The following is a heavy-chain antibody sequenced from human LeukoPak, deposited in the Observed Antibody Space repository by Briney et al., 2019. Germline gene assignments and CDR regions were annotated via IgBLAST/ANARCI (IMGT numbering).Heavy chain of an antibody. CDR1: GGSISSSSYY. CDR3: ARGGYGDSGNWFDP. J-gene: IGHJ5*02. Sequence: SETLSLTCTVSGGSISSSSYYWGWIRQPPGKGLEWIGSIYYSGSTYYNPSLKSRVTISVDRSKNQFSLKLSSVTAADTAVYYCARGGYGDSGNWFDPWGQGTLVTVSS. CDR2: IYYSGST. V-gene: IGHV4-39*07. D-gene: IGHD4-17*01.